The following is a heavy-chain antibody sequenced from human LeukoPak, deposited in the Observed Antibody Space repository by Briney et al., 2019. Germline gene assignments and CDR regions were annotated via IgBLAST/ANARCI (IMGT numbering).Heavy chain of an antibody. J-gene: IGHJ5*02. V-gene: IGHV4-59*01. CDR2: VYYTGST. CDR1: GGSISTYY. Sequence: SETLSLTCTVSGGSISTYYWSWIRQPPGKGLEWIGYVYYTGSTNYNPSLKSRVTISLHASENQFSLKLNSVTAADTAVYYCARGGDGYKSPWFDPWGQGTPVTVSS. CDR3: ARGGDGYKSPWFDP. D-gene: IGHD5-24*01.